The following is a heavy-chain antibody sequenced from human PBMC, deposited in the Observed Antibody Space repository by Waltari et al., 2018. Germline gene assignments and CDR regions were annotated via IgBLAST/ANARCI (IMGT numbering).Heavy chain of an antibody. CDR3: AGLTRDPAYYYYYGMDV. V-gene: IGHV4-34*01. CDR1: GGSFSGYY. J-gene: IGHJ6*02. CDR2: INHSGST. Sequence: QVQLQQWGAGLLKPSETLSLTCAVYGGSFSGYYWSWIRPPPGKGLEWIGEINHSGSTNRNPAPKSRVTISVDTSKHQFSLKLSSVTAADTAVYYCAGLTRDPAYYYYYGMDVWGQGTTVTVSS.